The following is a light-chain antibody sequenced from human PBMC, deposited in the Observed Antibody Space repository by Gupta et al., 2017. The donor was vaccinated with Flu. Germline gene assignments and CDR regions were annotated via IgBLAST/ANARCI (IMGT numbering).Light chain of an antibody. Sequence: PASVSVSPGERATPSCRASQSVSRYLAWYQQKPGQAPRLLIYDTSNRANGIPARFSGSGSGTDFTLTISSREPEDFAVYYCQHRSNWPLAFGGGTKVDIK. CDR3: QHRSNWPLA. CDR2: DTS. V-gene: IGKV3-11*01. J-gene: IGKJ4*01. CDR1: QSVSRY.